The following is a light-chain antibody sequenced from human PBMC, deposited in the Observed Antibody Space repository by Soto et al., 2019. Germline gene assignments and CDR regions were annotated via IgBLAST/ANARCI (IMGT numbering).Light chain of an antibody. J-gene: IGKJ3*01. V-gene: IGKV3-20*01. CDR3: QQYGSSPFT. CDR1: QSDSSSY. CDR2: GAS. Sequence: EIVLTQSPGTLSLSPGERATLSCRASQSDSSSYLAWYQQTPGQAPRLLIYGASSRATGIPDRFSGSGSGTDFTLTISRLEPEDFAVYYCQQYGSSPFTFGPGTKVDIK.